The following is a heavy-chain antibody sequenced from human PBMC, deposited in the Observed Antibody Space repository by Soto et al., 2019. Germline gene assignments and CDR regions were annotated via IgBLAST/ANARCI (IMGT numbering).Heavy chain of an antibody. CDR1: GFSFSSYA. V-gene: IGHV3-30-3*01. CDR2: ISHDGINK. J-gene: IGHJ5*02. CDR3: ARDMYSSDYFVKWFEP. D-gene: IGHD6-19*01. Sequence: QVRLVESGGGVVQPGRSLRLSCTASGFSFSSYAMYWFRQPPGKGLEWVAVISHDGINKHYADSVKGRVTVSRDNSNHSLDLQLYSLRGEDTAMYYCARDMYSSDYFVKWFEPWGQGTLVTVSS.